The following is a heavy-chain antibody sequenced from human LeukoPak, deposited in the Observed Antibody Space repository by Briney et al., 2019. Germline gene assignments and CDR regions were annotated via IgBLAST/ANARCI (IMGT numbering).Heavy chain of an antibody. CDR1: GFTFSSYE. CDR3: GKGVKQIVVVNAQHYLDY. D-gene: IGHD2-21*01. Sequence: GGSLRLSCAASGFTFSSYEMNWVRQAPGKGLEWVSYISSSGSTIYYADSVKGGFTISRDSSNNTLYVQMNTLIDDDTAVYYCGKGVKQIVVVNAQHYLDYWGERTLVTVSS. J-gene: IGHJ4*02. CDR2: ISSSGSTI. V-gene: IGHV3-48*03.